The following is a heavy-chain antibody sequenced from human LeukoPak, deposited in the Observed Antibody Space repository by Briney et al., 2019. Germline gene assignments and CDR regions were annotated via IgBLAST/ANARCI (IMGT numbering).Heavy chain of an antibody. Sequence: GGSLRLSCAASGFTFDDYGMSWVRQAPGKGLEWVSGINWNGGSTGYADSVKGRFTISRDNAKNSLYLQMNSLRAEDTALYYCARGWSAIFGVVITDGAFDIWGQGTMVTVSS. J-gene: IGHJ3*02. D-gene: IGHD3-3*01. CDR3: ARGWSAIFGVVITDGAFDI. CDR2: INWNGGST. V-gene: IGHV3-20*04. CDR1: GFTFDDYG.